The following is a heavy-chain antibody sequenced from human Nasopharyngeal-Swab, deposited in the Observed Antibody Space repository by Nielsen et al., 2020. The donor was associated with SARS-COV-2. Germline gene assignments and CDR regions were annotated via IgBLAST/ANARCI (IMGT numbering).Heavy chain of an antibody. J-gene: IGHJ3*02. Sequence: SLKISCAASGFTFSDYYMSWIRQAPGKGLEWVSYISSSGSTIYYADSVKGRFTISRDNAKNSLYLQMNSLRAEDTAVYYCARDRDGYNFKSTNDAFDIWGQGTMVTVSS. CDR3: ARDRDGYNFKSTNDAFDI. CDR1: GFTFSDYY. D-gene: IGHD5-24*01. V-gene: IGHV3-11*04. CDR2: ISSSGSTI.